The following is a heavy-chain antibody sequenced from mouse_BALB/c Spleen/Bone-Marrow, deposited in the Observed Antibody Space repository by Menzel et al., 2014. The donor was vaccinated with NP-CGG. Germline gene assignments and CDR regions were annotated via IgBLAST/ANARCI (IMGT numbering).Heavy chain of an antibody. CDR3: ARSGHYAMDY. J-gene: IGHJ4*01. CDR2: IWGGGST. Sequence: VKVVESGPGLVAPSQCLSITCTVSGFSLSRYSVHWVRQPPGKGLEWLGMIWGGGSTDYNSALKSRLSISKDNSKSQVFLKMNSLQTDDTAMYYCARSGHYAMDYWGQGTSVTVSS. V-gene: IGHV2-6-4*01. CDR1: GFSLSRYS. D-gene: IGHD1-1*02.